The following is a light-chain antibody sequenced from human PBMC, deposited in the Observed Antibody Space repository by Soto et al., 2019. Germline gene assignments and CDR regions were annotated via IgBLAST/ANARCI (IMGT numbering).Light chain of an antibody. J-gene: IGLJ3*02. CDR1: SRDIGNYHY. Sequence: QSALTQPPSASGSPGQSVTISCTGTSRDIGNYHYVSWYQQHPGKAPKLIIYEGSERPSGVSDRFSGSKSGNTVSLTVSGLQADDEAEYYCGSSAGNNTLMFGGGTKVTVL. V-gene: IGLV2-8*01. CDR3: GSSAGNNTLM. CDR2: EGS.